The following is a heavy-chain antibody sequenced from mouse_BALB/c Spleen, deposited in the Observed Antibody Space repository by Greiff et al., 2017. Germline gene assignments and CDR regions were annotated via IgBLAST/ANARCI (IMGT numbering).Heavy chain of an antibody. J-gene: IGHJ4*01. V-gene: IGHV3-2*02. D-gene: IGHD2-14*01. CDR3: ARYGYDVRYYYAMDY. CDR1: GYSITSDYA. Sequence: VQLKQSGPGLVKPSQSLSLTCTVTGYSITSDYAWNWIRQFPGNKLEWMGYISYSGSTSYNPSLKSRISITRDTSKNQFFLQLNSVTTEDTATYYCARYGYDVRYYYAMDYWGQGTSVTVSS. CDR2: ISYSGST.